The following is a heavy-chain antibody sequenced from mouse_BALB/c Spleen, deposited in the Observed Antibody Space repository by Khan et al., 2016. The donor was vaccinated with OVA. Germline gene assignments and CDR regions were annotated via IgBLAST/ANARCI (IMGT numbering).Heavy chain of an antibody. Sequence: VQLQESGAELVRPGVSVKISCKGSGYTFTDYAMHWVKQRHAKTLEWIGVTSTYYGDADYNQKFQGKASMTVDKSSSTAYMELARLTSEDSASYYGTRGGRIAYWGQGTLVTGSA. CDR1: GYTFTDYA. V-gene: IGHV1S137*01. D-gene: IGHD1-1*02. CDR2: TSTYYGDA. CDR3: TRGGRIAY. J-gene: IGHJ3*01.